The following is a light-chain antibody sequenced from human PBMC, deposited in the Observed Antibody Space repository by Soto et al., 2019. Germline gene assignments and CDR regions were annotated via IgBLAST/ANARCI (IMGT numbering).Light chain of an antibody. CDR3: QSYDSSNHEV. J-gene: IGLJ2*01. CDR1: SGSIASNY. Sequence: NLMLTQPHSVSESPGKTVTISCTGSSGSIASNYVQWYQQRPGSAPTTVIYEDNQRPSGVPDRFSGSIDSSSNSASLTISGLKTEDEADYYCQSYDSSNHEVFGGGTKLTVL. V-gene: IGLV6-57*02. CDR2: EDN.